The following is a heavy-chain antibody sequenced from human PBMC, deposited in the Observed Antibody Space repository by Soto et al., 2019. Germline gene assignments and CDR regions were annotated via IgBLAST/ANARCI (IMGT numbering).Heavy chain of an antibody. D-gene: IGHD2-15*01. CDR3: AVGYCSGGSCDNWFDP. CDR2: MNPNSGNT. J-gene: IGHJ5*02. V-gene: IGHV1-8*01. CDR1: GYTFTSYD. Sequence: GASVKVSCKASGYTFTSYDINWVRQATGQGLEWMGWMNPNSGNTGYAQKFQGRVTMTRNTSISTAYMELSRLRSDDTAVYYCAVGYCSGGSCDNWFDPWGQGTLVTVSS.